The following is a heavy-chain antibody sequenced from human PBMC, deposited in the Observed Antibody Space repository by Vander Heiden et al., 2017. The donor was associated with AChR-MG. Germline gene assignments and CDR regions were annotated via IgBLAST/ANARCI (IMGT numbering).Heavy chain of an antibody. CDR3: ARYGFLDLRGMDI. Sequence: QVQLQESGPGLVKPSETLSLTRTVPGESISAVYWTWIRQPPWKGLEWIGYVSTSGTTNYNPSLRSRVTISVDSSRTQFSLKLTSVTAADTAVYYCARYGFLDLRGMDIWGQGTTVTVSS. J-gene: IGHJ6*02. CDR2: VSTSGTT. CDR1: GESISAVY. D-gene: IGHD3-3*01. V-gene: IGHV4-59*01.